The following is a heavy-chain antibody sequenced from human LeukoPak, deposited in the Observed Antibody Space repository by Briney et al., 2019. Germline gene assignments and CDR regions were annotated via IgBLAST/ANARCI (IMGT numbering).Heavy chain of an antibody. CDR1: GGSISSYY. CDR2: IYYSGST. Sequence: SETLSLTCTVSGGSISSYYWSWIRQPPGKGLEWIGYIYYSGSTNYNPSLKSRVTISVDTSKNQFSLKLSSVTAADTAVYYCARAHLGYYDILTGYHSNWFDPWGQGTLVTVSS. CDR3: ARAHLGYYDILTGYHSNWFDP. J-gene: IGHJ5*02. V-gene: IGHV4-59*01. D-gene: IGHD3-9*01.